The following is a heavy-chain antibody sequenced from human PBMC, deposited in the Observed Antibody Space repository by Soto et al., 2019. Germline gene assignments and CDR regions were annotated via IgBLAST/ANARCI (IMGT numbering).Heavy chain of an antibody. CDR2: IIPIFGTA. CDR3: AREHDFWSGYYLYYFDY. J-gene: IGHJ4*02. D-gene: IGHD3-3*01. V-gene: IGHV1-69*05. Sequence: SVKVSCKASGGTFSSYAISWVRQAPGQGLEWMGGIIPIFGTANYAQKFQGRVTITRDTSASIAYMELSSLRSEDTAVYYCAREHDFWSGYYLYYFDYWAQGTLVTVSS. CDR1: GGTFSSYA.